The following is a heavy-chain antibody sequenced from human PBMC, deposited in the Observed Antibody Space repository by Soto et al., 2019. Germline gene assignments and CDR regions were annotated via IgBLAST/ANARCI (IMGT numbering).Heavy chain of an antibody. V-gene: IGHV3-23*01. Sequence: GGSLRDSCVGSGIESSNYAMSWVRQAPGKGLEWVSIVSASGRSRYHAGSVKRRFTISRDNSKNALYLHMTNLRAEDTAVDWCAKDWNLLVVYSEVWGQGP. D-gene: IGHD1-1*01. CDR1: GIESSNYA. J-gene: IGHJ4*02. CDR2: VSASGRSR. CDR3: AKDWNLLVVYSEV.